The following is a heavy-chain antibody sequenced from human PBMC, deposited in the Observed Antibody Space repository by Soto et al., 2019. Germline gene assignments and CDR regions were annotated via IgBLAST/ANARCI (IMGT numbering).Heavy chain of an antibody. Sequence: QSGWSLRLSCAASGFTFSSYGMHLVRQAPGKGLEWVAFIWYDGSNKYYADSVKGRFTISRDNSKNTLYLQMNSLRAEDTAVYYCAGGMTWYYYGMEVWGEGTRVTVSS. CDR2: IWYDGSNK. D-gene: IGHD3-16*01. V-gene: IGHV3-33*01. CDR3: AGGMTWYYYGMEV. CDR1: GFTFSSYG. J-gene: IGHJ6*04.